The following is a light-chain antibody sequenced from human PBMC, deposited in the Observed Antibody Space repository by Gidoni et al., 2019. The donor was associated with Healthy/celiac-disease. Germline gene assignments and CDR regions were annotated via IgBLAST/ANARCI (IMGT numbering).Light chain of an antibody. CDR2: LGS. J-gene: IGKJ2*03. V-gene: IGKV2-28*01. Sequence: DIVMTQSPLSLPVTPGEPASISCSSIPSLLHSNGYSYLDWYLQKPVQSPQLLIYLGSNRASGVPDRFSGSCSCTDFTLNISRVEAEDVWVYYCMQARQTPRSFGQGTKLEIK. CDR1: PSLLHSNGYSY. CDR3: MQARQTPRS.